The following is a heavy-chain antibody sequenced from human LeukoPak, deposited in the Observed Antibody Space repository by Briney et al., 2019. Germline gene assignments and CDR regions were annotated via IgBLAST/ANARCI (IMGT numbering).Heavy chain of an antibody. CDR3: ARVPNYDFWSGYLDY. CDR2: IYSGGST. V-gene: IGHV3-66*02. Sequence: PGGSLRLSCAASGFTVSNNYMSWGRQAPGEGLEWGSVIYSGGSTYYADSVKGRFTISRDKSKNTLYLQMNSLRAEDTAVYYCARVPNYDFWSGYLDYWGQGTLVTVSS. CDR1: GFTVSNNY. D-gene: IGHD3-3*01. J-gene: IGHJ4*02.